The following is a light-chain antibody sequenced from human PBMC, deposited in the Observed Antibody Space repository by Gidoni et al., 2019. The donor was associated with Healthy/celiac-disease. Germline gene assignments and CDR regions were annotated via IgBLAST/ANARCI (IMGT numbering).Light chain of an antibody. CDR2: KAS. J-gene: IGKJ1*01. CDR3: LQYFSYSWT. CDR1: QSISYC. V-gene: IGKV1-5*03. Sequence: DIQMTQSPSTLSASVGDRVTITCRASQSISYCLAWYQLKPGKAPKLLIYKASSLESGVPSRFSGSGSGTEFTLTISSLQPDDFASYYCLQYFSYSWTFGQGTKVEIK.